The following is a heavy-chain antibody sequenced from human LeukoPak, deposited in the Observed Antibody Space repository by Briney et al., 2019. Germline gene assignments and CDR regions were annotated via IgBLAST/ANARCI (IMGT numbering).Heavy chain of an antibody. Sequence: GSSVKVSCKASGGTFSSYAISWVRQAPGQGLEWMGGIIPIFGTANYAQKFQGRVTITADESTSTAYMELSSLRSEDTAVYYCARDYGGSSWYRNWFDPWGQGTLVTVSS. CDR2: IIPIFGTA. D-gene: IGHD6-13*01. J-gene: IGHJ5*02. CDR1: GGTFSSYA. V-gene: IGHV1-69*01. CDR3: ARDYGGSSWYRNWFDP.